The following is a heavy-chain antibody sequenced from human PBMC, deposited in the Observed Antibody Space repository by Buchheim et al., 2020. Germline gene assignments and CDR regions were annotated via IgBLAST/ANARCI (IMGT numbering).Heavy chain of an antibody. V-gene: IGHV4-31*03. CDR3: ARVRTDGDYTETEDYYYYYMDV. J-gene: IGHJ6*03. CDR1: GGSISSGGYY. CDR2: IYYSGST. D-gene: IGHD4-17*01. Sequence: QVQLQESGPGLVKPSQTLSLTCTVSGGSISSGGYYWSWIRQHPGKGLEWIGYIYYSGSTYYNPSLQSRVTISVDTTKNQFSLKLSSVTAADTAVYYCARVRTDGDYTETEDYYYYYMDVWGKGTT.